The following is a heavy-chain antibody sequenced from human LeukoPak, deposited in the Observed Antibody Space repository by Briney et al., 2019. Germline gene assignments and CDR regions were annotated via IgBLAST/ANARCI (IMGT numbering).Heavy chain of an antibody. CDR3: AREPYYHDNSAYYLNYFDS. D-gene: IGHD3-22*01. CDR1: GFTFDDYA. J-gene: IGHJ4*02. V-gene: IGHV3-43*02. Sequence: GGSLRLSCAVSGFTFDDYAMHWVRQAPGKGLEWVSLISGDGATTYYADSVKGRFTISRDNSKNSLYLQMNSLRAEDTAVYYCAREPYYHDNSAYYLNYFDSWGQGTLVTVSS. CDR2: ISGDGATT.